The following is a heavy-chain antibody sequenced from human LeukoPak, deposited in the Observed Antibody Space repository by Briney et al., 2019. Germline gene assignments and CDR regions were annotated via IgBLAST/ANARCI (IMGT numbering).Heavy chain of an antibody. V-gene: IGHV4-39*07. D-gene: IGHD6-19*01. CDR1: GGSISSSSYY. CDR2: IYYSGST. Sequence: SETLSLTCTVSGGSISSSSYYWGWIRQPPGKGLEWIGGIYYSGSTYYNPSLKSRVTISVDTSKNQFSLKLSSVTAADTAVYYCARGVLGFSSGHYNDYWGQGTLVTVSS. J-gene: IGHJ4*02. CDR3: ARGVLGFSSGHYNDY.